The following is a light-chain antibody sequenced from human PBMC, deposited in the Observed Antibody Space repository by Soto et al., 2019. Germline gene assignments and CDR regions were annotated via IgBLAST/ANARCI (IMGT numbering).Light chain of an antibody. V-gene: IGLV2-8*01. CDR2: EVS. CDR1: SSDVGGYNY. CDR3: SSYEGSNNLV. Sequence: QSVLTQPPSASGSPGQSVTISCTGTSSDVGGYNYVSWYQQHPGKAPKLMIYEVSKRPSGVPDRFSGSKSGNTASLTVSGLQADDEDDYYCSSYEGSNNLVFGGGTKLTVL. J-gene: IGLJ2*01.